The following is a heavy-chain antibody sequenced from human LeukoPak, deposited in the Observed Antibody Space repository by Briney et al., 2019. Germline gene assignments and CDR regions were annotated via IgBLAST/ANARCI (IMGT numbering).Heavy chain of an antibody. Sequence: PGGSLRLSFAVSGFTFSDQYMDWVRQAPGKGLEWVGRSRNKANSYSTEYAASVKGRFTISRDNSKNSLDLQMYSLKTEDTAVYYCGRVLVSGDNYRTDYWGQGTLVSVSS. J-gene: IGHJ4*02. V-gene: IGHV3-72*01. CDR3: GRVLVSGDNYRTDY. D-gene: IGHD2-21*01. CDR1: GFTFSDQY. CDR2: SRNKANSYST.